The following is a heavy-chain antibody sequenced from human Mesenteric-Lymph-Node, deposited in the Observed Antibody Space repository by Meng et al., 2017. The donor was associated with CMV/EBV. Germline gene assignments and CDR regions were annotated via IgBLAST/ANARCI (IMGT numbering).Heavy chain of an antibody. Sequence: GESLKISCAASGFTFSSYSMNWVRQAPGKGLEWVSSISSSSSYIYYADSVKGRFTISRDNAKNSLYLQMNSLRAEDTAVYYCARGGYSVVVPAAIGGYWGQGTLVTVSS. CDR3: ARGGYSVVVPAAIGGY. J-gene: IGHJ4*02. V-gene: IGHV3-21*01. CDR1: GFTFSSYS. CDR2: ISSSSSYI. D-gene: IGHD2-2*02.